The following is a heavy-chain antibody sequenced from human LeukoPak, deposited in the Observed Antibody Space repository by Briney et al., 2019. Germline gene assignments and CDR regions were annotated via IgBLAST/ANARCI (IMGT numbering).Heavy chain of an antibody. V-gene: IGHV4-34*01. CDR3: ARGGRGSELDY. J-gene: IGHJ4*02. CDR1: GGSFSGYY. Sequence: PSETLSLTCAVYGGSFSGYYWSWIRQPPGKGLEWIGEINHSGSTNYNPSLKSRVTISVDTSKNQFSLKLSSVTAADTAVYYCARGGRGSELDYWGQGTLVTVSS. D-gene: IGHD1-26*01. CDR2: INHSGST.